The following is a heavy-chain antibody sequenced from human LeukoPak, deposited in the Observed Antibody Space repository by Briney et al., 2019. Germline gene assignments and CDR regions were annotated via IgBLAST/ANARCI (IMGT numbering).Heavy chain of an antibody. CDR2: ISYDGSNK. J-gene: IGHJ4*02. V-gene: IGHV3-30-3*01. Sequence: GGSLRLSCAASGFTFSSYAMHWVRQAPGKGLEWVAVISYDGSNKYYADSVKGRFTISRDSSKNTLYPQMNSLRAEDTAVYYCARERDGYNYSLVYWGQGTLVTVSS. D-gene: IGHD5-24*01. CDR3: ARERDGYNYSLVY. CDR1: GFTFSSYA.